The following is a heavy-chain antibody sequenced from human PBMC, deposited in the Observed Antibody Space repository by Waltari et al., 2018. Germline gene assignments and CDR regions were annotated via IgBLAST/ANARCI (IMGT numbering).Heavy chain of an antibody. CDR2: ISYDGSNK. J-gene: IGHJ4*02. CDR3: AREGPPFDY. Sequence: QVQLVESGGGVVQPGRSLRLSCAASGFTFSSYAMQWVRQAPGKGLEWVAVISYDGSNKYYADSVKGRFTISRDNSKNTLYLQMNSLRAEDTAVYYCAREGPPFDYWGQGTLVTVSS. V-gene: IGHV3-30-3*01. CDR1: GFTFSSYA.